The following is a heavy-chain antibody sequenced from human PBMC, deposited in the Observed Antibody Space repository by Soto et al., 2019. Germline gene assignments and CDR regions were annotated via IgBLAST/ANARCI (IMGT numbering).Heavy chain of an antibody. Sequence: PSETLSLTCSVSGGSVSSSHYYWGWIRQPPGKGLEWIGTIYYSGTTYYNPSLKSRVTISVDTSKNQFSLKLSSVTAADTAVYYCARDPLPRDGYKLDYWGQGTLVTVSS. CDR2: IYYSGTT. V-gene: IGHV4-39*07. J-gene: IGHJ4*02. D-gene: IGHD5-12*01. CDR1: GGSVSSSHYY. CDR3: ARDPLPRDGYKLDY.